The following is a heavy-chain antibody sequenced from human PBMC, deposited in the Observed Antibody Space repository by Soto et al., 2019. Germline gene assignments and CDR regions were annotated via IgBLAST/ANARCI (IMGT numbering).Heavy chain of an antibody. CDR2: ISSSSSYI. Sequence: EVQLVESGGGLVKPGGSLRLSCAASGFTFSSYSMNWVRQAPGKGLEWVSSISSSSSYIYYADSVKGRFTISRDNAKNSLYLQMNSLRAEDTAVYYCARFSGAAAGRAFDIWGQGTMVTVSS. D-gene: IGHD6-13*01. V-gene: IGHV3-21*01. CDR1: GFTFSSYS. J-gene: IGHJ3*02. CDR3: ARFSGAAAGRAFDI.